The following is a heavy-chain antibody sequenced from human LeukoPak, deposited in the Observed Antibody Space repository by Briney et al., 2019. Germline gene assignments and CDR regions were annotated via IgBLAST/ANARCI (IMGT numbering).Heavy chain of an antibody. J-gene: IGHJ4*02. V-gene: IGHV1-24*01. CDR1: GYTLTELS. CDR2: FDPEDGET. Sequence: GASVKVSCKVSGYTLTELSMHWVRQAPGKGLEWMGGFDPEDGETIYAQKFQGRVTMTEDTSTDTAYMELSSLRSEDTAVYYCARRSLWGFNAGYSSSRLDYWGQGTLVTVSS. CDR3: ARRSLWGFNAGYSSSRLDY. D-gene: IGHD6-13*01.